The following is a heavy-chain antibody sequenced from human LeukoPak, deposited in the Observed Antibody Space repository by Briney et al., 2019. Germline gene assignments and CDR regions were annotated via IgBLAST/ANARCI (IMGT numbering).Heavy chain of an antibody. CDR2: IYHGGST. Sequence: PSETLSVTCIVSRGSISSSYWSGIRQPPGKGLEWIGYIYHGGSTNYNPSLKSRVTISGDTSKNKFFLNLSSVTAADTAMYYCARGRYYYDSSGYPYNWFDPSGQGTLVTVSS. D-gene: IGHD3-22*01. CDR3: ARGRYYYDSSGYPYNWFDP. V-gene: IGHV4-59*01. J-gene: IGHJ5*02. CDR1: RGSISSSY.